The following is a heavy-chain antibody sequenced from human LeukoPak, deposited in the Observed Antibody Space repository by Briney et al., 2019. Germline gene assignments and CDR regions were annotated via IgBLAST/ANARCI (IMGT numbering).Heavy chain of an antibody. Sequence: ASVKVSCKASGYTLTSFAMNWVRQAPGQGLEWMGWINTNTGNPMYAQGFTGRFVFSLDTSVSTTYLQINSLKAEDTAVYYCERGGRGEAAQDFDYWGQGTLVTVSS. V-gene: IGHV7-4-1*02. D-gene: IGHD6-6*01. CDR3: ERGGRGEAAQDFDY. J-gene: IGHJ4*02. CDR1: GYTLTSFA. CDR2: INTNTGNP.